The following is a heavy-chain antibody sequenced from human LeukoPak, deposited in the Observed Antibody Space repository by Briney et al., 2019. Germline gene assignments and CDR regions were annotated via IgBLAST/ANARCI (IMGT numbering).Heavy chain of an antibody. CDR1: GYTFTGYY. Sequence: ASVKVSCTASGYTFTGYYMHWVRQAPGQGLEWMGWINPNNGGTNYAQKFQGRVTMTRDTSISTAYMELNRLTSDDTALYYCARGLMPPDYWGQGTLVTVSS. CDR2: INPNNGGT. J-gene: IGHJ4*02. CDR3: ARGLMPPDY. V-gene: IGHV1-2*02. D-gene: IGHD2-8*01.